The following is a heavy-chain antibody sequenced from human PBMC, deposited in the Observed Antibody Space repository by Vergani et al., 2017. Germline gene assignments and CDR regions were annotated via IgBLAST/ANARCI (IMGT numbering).Heavy chain of an antibody. J-gene: IGHJ4*01. Sequence: QVQLVESGGGLVKPGGSLRLSCTASGFFFSDYYMSWLRQAPGKGLEWISYIASSDTTVYYADSVKGRFTISRDNAKNSLYLQMNSLRAEDTAVYYCAKPYVWGSYRYGARGGDDYWGQRTLVTVSS. CDR3: AKPYVWGSYRYGARGGDDY. CDR2: IASSDTTV. V-gene: IGHV3-11*04. CDR1: GFFFSDYY. D-gene: IGHD3-16*02.